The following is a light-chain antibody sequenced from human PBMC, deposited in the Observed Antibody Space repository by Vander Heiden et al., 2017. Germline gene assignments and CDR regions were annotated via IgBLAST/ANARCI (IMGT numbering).Light chain of an antibody. Sequence: QSVLTQPPSVSGAPGQRVTISCTGRSSNIGAGYDVHWYQQLPGTAPKLLIFGNSNRPSGVPDRFSGSKSGTSASLALTGLQAEDEADYYCQSYDSRLSGSVFGGGTKLTVL. J-gene: IGLJ3*02. V-gene: IGLV1-40*01. CDR2: GNS. CDR3: QSYDSRLSGSV. CDR1: SSNIGAGYD.